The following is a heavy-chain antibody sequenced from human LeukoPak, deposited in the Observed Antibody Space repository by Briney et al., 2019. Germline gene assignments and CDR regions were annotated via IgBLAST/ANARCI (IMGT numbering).Heavy chain of an antibody. D-gene: IGHD5-18*01. CDR2: IYYSGST. V-gene: IGHV4-39*01. CDR3: ARSTDDGYSYGHDY. CDR1: GGSISSSSYY. Sequence: SETLSLTCTVSGGSISSSSYYWGWIRQPPGKGLEWIGSIYYSGSTYYNPSLKSRVTISVDTSKNQFSLKLSSVTAADTAVYCCARSTDDGYSYGHDYWGQGTLVTVSS. J-gene: IGHJ4*02.